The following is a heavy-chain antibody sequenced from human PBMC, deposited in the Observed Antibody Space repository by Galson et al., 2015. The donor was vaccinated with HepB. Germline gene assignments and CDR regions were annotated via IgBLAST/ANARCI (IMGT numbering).Heavy chain of an antibody. V-gene: IGHV3-13*01. CDR1: GFTFSRYD. Sequence: SLRLSCAASGFTFSRYDMHWVRQATGKGLEWVSAIGTAGDTYYPGSVKGRFTISRENAKDSLYLQMNSLRAGDTAVYYCARGGARGWYYYYGMDVWGQGTTVTVSS. D-gene: IGHD1-26*01. CDR3: ARGGARGWYYYYGMDV. CDR2: IGTAGDT. J-gene: IGHJ6*02.